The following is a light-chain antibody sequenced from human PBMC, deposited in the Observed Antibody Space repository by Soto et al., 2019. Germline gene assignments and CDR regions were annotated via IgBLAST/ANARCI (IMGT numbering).Light chain of an antibody. CDR2: EVN. CDR1: SSDVGAYNS. J-gene: IGLJ2*01. CDR3: ATWDDSLSGAL. V-gene: IGLV2-8*01. Sequence: QSVLTQPPSASGSPGQSVAISCTGTSSDVGAYNSVSWYQQHPGKAPKLLISEVNKRPSGVPDRFSGSKSGNTASLTVSGLQADDEADYYCATWDDSLSGALIGGGTKLTAL.